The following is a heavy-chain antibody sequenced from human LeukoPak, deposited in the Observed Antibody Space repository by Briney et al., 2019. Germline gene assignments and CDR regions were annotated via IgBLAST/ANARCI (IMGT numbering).Heavy chain of an antibody. V-gene: IGHV1-46*01. J-gene: IGHJ4*02. D-gene: IGHD6-19*01. CDR2: INPSGGST. CDR3: ARDRSLDSSGWYGVWVY. Sequence: RASVKVSCKASGYTFTSYYMHWVRQAPGQGLEWMRIINPSGGSTSYAQKFQGRVTMTRDMSTSTDYMELSSLRSDDTAVYYCARDRSLDSSGWYGVWVYWGQGTLVTVSS. CDR1: GYTFTSYY.